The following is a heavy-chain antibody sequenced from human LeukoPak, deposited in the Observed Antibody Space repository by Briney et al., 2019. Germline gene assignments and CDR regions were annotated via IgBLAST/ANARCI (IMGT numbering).Heavy chain of an antibody. J-gene: IGHJ2*01. Sequence: SETLSLTCAVYGGSFSGYYWSWIRQPPGKGLEWIGEINHSGSTNYNLSPKSRVTVSVDTSKNQFSLKLSSVTAADTAVYYCARSRGYSSGWYRWYFDLWGRGTLVTVSS. CDR3: ARSRGYSSGWYRWYFDL. CDR1: GGSFSGYY. V-gene: IGHV4-34*01. D-gene: IGHD6-19*01. CDR2: INHSGST.